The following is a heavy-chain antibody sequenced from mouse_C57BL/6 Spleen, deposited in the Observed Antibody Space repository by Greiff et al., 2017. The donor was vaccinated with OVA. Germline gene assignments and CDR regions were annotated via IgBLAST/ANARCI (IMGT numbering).Heavy chain of an antibody. CDR1: GYTFTDYE. V-gene: IGHV1-15*01. Sequence: QVQLQQSGAELVRPGASVTLSCKASGYTFTDYEMHWVKQTPVHGLEWIGAIDPETGGTAYNQKFKGKAILTADKSSSTAYMELRSLTSEDSAVYYCTRWGYDYDEVAYWGQGTLVTVSA. D-gene: IGHD2-4*01. J-gene: IGHJ3*01. CDR3: TRWGYDYDEVAY. CDR2: IDPETGGT.